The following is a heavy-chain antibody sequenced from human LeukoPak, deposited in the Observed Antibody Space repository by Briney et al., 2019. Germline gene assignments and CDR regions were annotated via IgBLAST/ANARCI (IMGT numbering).Heavy chain of an antibody. J-gene: IGHJ3*02. CDR2: INTNTGNP. D-gene: IGHD3-10*01. Sequence: ASVKVSCKASGYTFTGYYMHWVRQAPGQGLEWMGWINTNTGNPTYAQGFTGRFVFSLDTSVSTAYLQISSLKAEDTAVYYCARVRGRDVLLWFGIDAFDIWGQGTMVTVSS. CDR3: ARVRGRDVLLWFGIDAFDI. CDR1: GYTFTGYY. V-gene: IGHV7-4-1*02.